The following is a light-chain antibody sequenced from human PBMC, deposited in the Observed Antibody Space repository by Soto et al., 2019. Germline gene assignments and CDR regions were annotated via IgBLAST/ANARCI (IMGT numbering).Light chain of an antibody. CDR1: SSNIGAGYD. J-gene: IGLJ2*01. CDR2: AVT. V-gene: IGLV1-40*01. CDR3: HSSDSSLSGSV. Sequence: QSVLTQPPSVSGAPGQRVTISCTGSSSNIGAGYDVHWYQRIPGTAPKLLIYAVTNRPSGVPDRFSGSKSDTSASLAITGLQAEDEADYYCHSSDSSLSGSVFGGGTKVTVL.